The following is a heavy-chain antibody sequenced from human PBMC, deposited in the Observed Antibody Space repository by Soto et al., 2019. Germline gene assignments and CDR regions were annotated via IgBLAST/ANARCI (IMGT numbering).Heavy chain of an antibody. J-gene: IGHJ4*02. CDR1: GGSISSYY. CDR2: IYYSGST. D-gene: IGHD3-10*02. V-gene: IGHV4-59*01. CDR3: ASMIGDPVLTFDY. Sequence: QVQLQESGPGLVKPSETLSLTCTVSGGSISSYYWSWIRQPPGKGLEWIGYIYYSGSTIYNPSLGSRVTISVDTSKNQFSLKLTSVTAADTAVYYCASMIGDPVLTFDYWCQGTLVTVSS.